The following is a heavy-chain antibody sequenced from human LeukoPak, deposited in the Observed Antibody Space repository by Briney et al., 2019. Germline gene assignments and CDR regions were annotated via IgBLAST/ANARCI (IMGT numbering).Heavy chain of an antibody. CDR1: GFTVSSNC. J-gene: IGHJ4*01. Sequence: GGSLRLSCAASGFTVSSNCMSWVRQAPGKGLEWVSVIYSGGTTNYADSVKGRFTISRDNSKNTLDLQMNSLRAEDTAVYYCARGRMVRGVVIKVFYYFDYWGHGTLVTVSS. CDR3: ARGRMVRGVVIKVFYYFDY. D-gene: IGHD3-10*01. CDR2: IYSGGTT. V-gene: IGHV3-53*01.